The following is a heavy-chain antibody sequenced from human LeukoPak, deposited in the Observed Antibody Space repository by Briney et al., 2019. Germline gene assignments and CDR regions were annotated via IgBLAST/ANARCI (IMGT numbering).Heavy chain of an antibody. D-gene: IGHD2-2*01. Sequence: SETLSLTCTVSGGSMSSYYWSWIRQPAGKGLEWIGRIYTSGSTNYNPSLKSRVTISVDTSKNQFSLKLSSVTAADTAVYYCARDKGREKVPAAAGAFDIWGQGTMVTVSS. CDR3: ARDKGREKVPAAAGAFDI. J-gene: IGHJ3*02. CDR1: GGSMSSYY. CDR2: IYTSGST. V-gene: IGHV4-4*07.